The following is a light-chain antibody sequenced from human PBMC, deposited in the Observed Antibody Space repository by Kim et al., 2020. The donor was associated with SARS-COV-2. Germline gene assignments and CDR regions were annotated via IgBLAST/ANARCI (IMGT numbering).Light chain of an antibody. Sequence: SPGERASLLCRASQTGRSKLAWFQQKPGQTPRRRIYATSTRATDIPARFSGSGSGTEFTLTISSLQSEDSAVYYCQQYNYWPLTFGGGTKVDIK. J-gene: IGKJ4*01. CDR2: ATS. V-gene: IGKV3-15*01. CDR3: QQYNYWPLT. CDR1: QTGRSK.